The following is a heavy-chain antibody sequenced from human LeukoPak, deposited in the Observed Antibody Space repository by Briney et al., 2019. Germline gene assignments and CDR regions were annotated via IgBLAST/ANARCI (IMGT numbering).Heavy chain of an antibody. J-gene: IGHJ4*02. CDR3: ARGYTVTTSDY. Sequence: ETLSLTCAVYDGSFSGYYWTWIRQPPGKGLEWVSSISSSSSYIYYADSVKGRFTISRDNAKNSLYLQMNSLRAEDTAVYYCARGYTVTTSDYWGQGTLVTVSS. CDR2: ISSSSSYI. V-gene: IGHV3-21*01. D-gene: IGHD4-11*01. CDR1: DGSFSGYY.